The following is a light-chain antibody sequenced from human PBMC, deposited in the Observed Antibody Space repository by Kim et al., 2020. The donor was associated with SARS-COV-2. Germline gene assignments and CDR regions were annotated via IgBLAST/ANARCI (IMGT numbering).Light chain of an antibody. CDR2: DVS. V-gene: IGLV2-11*03. CDR3: CSYIGTSTMV. Sequence: GQSGTITGPGTSRDIGGYKYFSWYQKYPGKAPKLMIYDVSKRPSGVPDRFSGSKSGNTASLTISGLQAEDEADYYCCSYIGTSTMVFGGGTQLTVL. CDR1: SRDIGGYKY. J-gene: IGLJ2*01.